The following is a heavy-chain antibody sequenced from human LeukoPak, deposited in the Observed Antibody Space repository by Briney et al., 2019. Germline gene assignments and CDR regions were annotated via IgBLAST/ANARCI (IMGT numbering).Heavy chain of an antibody. CDR2: ISSNGDST. CDR3: ARGLSHFYFYGMDV. CDR1: GFTFSSYA. V-gene: IGHV3-64*01. Sequence: GGSLRLSCAASGFTFSSYAMHWVRQAPGKGLEYVSDISSNGDSTYYANSVEDRFTISRDNSKNTLYLHMDSLRAEDMAVYYCARGLSHFYFYGMDVWGQGTTVTVSS. D-gene: IGHD3-16*01. J-gene: IGHJ6*02.